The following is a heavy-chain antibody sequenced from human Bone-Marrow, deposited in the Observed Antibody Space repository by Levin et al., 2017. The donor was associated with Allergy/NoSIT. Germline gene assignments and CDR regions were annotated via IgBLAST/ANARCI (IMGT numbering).Heavy chain of an antibody. D-gene: IGHD1-7*01. CDR3: GLSGTTNGMDV. CDR2: INQDGSEK. J-gene: IGHJ6*02. Sequence: SCAASGFTLSSYWMSWVRQAPGKGLEWVAKINQDGSEKNYVDSVKGRFTISRDNAKNSLYLQMNSLRAEDTAVYYCGLSGTTNGMDVWGPGTTVIVSS. V-gene: IGHV3-7*01. CDR1: GFTLSSYW.